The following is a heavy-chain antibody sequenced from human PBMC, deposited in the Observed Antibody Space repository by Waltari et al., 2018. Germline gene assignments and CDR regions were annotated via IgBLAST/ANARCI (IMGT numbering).Heavy chain of an antibody. D-gene: IGHD2-15*01. Sequence: QVQLQESGPGLVMPSGTLSLACAVSGGSVYTSYCTWRRDPPGKGLAWIGFVYYGGSTRSTNYSLSLKSRSIISLDTSENQFSLKLASVTAADTAVYYFTRGVVTGGGALFDSWGQGILVTVSS. CDR3: TRGVVTGGGALFDS. CDR2: VYYGGSTRST. V-gene: IGHV4-59*02. J-gene: IGHJ4*02. CDR1: GGSVYTSY.